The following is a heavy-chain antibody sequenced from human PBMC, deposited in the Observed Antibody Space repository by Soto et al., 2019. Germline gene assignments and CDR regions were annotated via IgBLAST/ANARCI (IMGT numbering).Heavy chain of an antibody. J-gene: IGHJ3*02. CDR3: ARGIAAGAGI. D-gene: IGHD6-6*01. CDR2: ISGSGGST. Sequence: GGSLRLSCAASGFTFSSYAMSWVRQAPGKGLEWVSAISGSGGSTYYADSVKGRFTISRDNSKNTMYLQMNSLRAEDTALYYCARGIAAGAGIWGQGTMVTVSS. CDR1: GFTFSSYA. V-gene: IGHV3-23*01.